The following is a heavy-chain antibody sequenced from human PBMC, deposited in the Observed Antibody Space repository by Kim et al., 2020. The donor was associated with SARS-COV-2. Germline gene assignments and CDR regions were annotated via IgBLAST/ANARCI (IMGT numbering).Heavy chain of an antibody. D-gene: IGHD2-15*01. J-gene: IGHJ4*02. CDR2: IYYSGST. V-gene: IGHV4-59*01. CDR1: GGSISSYY. Sequence: SETLSLTCTVSGGSISSYYWSWIRQPPGKGLEWIGYIYYSGSTNYNPSLKSRVTISVDTSKNRFSLKLSSVTAADTAVYYCARGVLGYCSGGSCRVGYFDYWGQGTLVTVSS. CDR3: ARGVLGYCSGGSCRVGYFDY.